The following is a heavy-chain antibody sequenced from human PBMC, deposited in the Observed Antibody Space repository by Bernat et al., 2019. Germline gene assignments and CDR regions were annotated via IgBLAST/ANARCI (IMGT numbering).Heavy chain of an antibody. J-gene: IGHJ6*02. CDR1: GFTFSSYE. D-gene: IGHD5-18*01. V-gene: IGHV3-48*03. CDR3: ARSEHLWPYYNYYGLDV. CDR2: ISSSGTTI. Sequence: EVQLVESGGGLVQSGGSLRLSCAASGFTFSSYEMNWVRQAPGKGLEWVSYISSSGTTIYYADSVKGRFTISRDNAQNSLYLQMNSLRADDTAVYYCARSEHLWPYYNYYGLDVWGQGTTVTVSS.